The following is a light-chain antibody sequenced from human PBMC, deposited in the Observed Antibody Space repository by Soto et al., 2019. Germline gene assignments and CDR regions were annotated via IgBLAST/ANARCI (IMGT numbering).Light chain of an antibody. Sequence: DIQMTQSPSPLSASVGDSVTITCRASQTIKTYLNWYRHKPGKAPELLIYAASSLQSGVASMFSGSGSGTYFILTISSLQPDDRATYYCQQTYPAPGTFGQGTKVEI. CDR3: QQTYPAPGT. V-gene: IGKV1-39*01. J-gene: IGKJ1*01. CDR1: QTIKTY. CDR2: AAS.